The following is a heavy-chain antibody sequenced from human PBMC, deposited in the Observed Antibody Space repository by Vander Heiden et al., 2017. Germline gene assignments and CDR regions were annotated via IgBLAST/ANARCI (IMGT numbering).Heavy chain of an antibody. CDR3: AMGVQKGYYFDY. CDR1: GYGVTSYW. CDR2: IYPGESDT. Sequence: ELQLVQSGAEVHQPVQSLKLSCRGSGYGVTSYWIGWVRQMPGKGLEWMGIIYPGESDTRYSPSVQGQVTISADKSISTADRQWSSLKASDTAMYYCAMGVQKGYYFDYWGQGTLVTVSS. V-gene: IGHV5-51*01. J-gene: IGHJ4*02.